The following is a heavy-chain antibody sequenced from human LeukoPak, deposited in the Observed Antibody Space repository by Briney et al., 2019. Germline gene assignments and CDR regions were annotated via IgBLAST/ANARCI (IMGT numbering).Heavy chain of an antibody. Sequence: GGSLRLSCAASGFTFSSYGMHWVRQAPGKGLEWVAVISYDGSNKYYADSVKGRFTISRDNSNNTLYLQMNSLRAEDTAVYYCAKDSGSYQLDYWGQGTLVTVSS. CDR3: AKDSGSYQLDY. D-gene: IGHD1-26*01. V-gene: IGHV3-30*18. J-gene: IGHJ4*02. CDR2: ISYDGSNK. CDR1: GFTFSSYG.